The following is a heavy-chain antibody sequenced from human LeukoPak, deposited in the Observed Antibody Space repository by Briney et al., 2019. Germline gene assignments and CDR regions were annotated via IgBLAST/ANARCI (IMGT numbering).Heavy chain of an antibody. V-gene: IGHV4-39*02. J-gene: IGHJ1*01. CDR3: AGPLEDLGVVAGAAHNGAEYFQQ. Sequence: SETLSLTCTVSGGSISDSYYYWGWNRQPPGKGLEWIGSLYYSGNTYYNPSLKTRVTISVDTSKNHFSLRLSSVTAADTAVYFCAGPLEDLGVVAGAAHNGAEYFQQWGHGTLVTVTS. D-gene: IGHD2-15*01. CDR2: LYYSGNT. CDR1: GGSISDSYYY.